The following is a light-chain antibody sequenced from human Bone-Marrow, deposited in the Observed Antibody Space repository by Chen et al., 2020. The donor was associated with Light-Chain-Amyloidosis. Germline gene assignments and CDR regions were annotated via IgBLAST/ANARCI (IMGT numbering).Light chain of an antibody. CDR3: QQTYSAPRT. V-gene: IGKV1-39*01. Sequence: DIXXXQSXXSLSXXVGDRVTITCRASQSXTNYXXWFQXXPGXXPKLXXYAASSLQXXXPSRFSGSGSGTVFXLTIXSLQPEDFXXYYCQQTYSAPRTFGQGTKVEIK. J-gene: IGKJ2*01. CDR2: AAS. CDR1: QSXTNY.